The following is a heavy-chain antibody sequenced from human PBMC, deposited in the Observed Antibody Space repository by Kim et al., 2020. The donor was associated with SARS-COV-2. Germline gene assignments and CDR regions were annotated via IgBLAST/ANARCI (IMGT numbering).Heavy chain of an antibody. CDR1: GFTFSSYA. CDR3: ARPENSEAWSIAARPKYYYGMDV. J-gene: IGHJ6*02. CDR2: ISYDGSNK. D-gene: IGHD6-6*01. Sequence: GGSLRLSCAASGFTFSSYAMHWVRQAPGKGLEWVAVISYDGSNKYYADSVKGRFTISRDNSKNTLYLQMNSLRAEDTAVYYCARPENSEAWSIAARPKYYYGMDVWGQGTTVTVSS. V-gene: IGHV3-30-3*01.